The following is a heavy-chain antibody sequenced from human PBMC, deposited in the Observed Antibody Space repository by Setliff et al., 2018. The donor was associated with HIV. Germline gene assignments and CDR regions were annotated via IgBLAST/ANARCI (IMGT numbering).Heavy chain of an antibody. CDR3: ARGLGYCSGGSCSYNWFDP. J-gene: IGHJ5*02. V-gene: IGHV3-21*01. CDR2: ISSSSSYI. Sequence: GGSLRLSCAASGFTFSSYSMNWVRQAPGKGLEWVSSISSSSSYIYYADSVKGRFTVSRDNAKNSLYLQMNSLRAEDTAVYYCARGLGYCSGGSCSYNWFDPWGQGTLVT. D-gene: IGHD2-15*01. CDR1: GFTFSSYS.